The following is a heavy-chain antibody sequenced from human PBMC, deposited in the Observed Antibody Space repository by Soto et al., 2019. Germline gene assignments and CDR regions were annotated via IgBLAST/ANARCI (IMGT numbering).Heavy chain of an antibody. J-gene: IGHJ6*02. Sequence: PSQTLSLTCAISGDSVSSNSAAWNWIRQSPSRGLEWLGRTYYRSKWYNDYAVSVKSRITINPDTSKNQFSLQLNSVTPEDTAVYYCARDRQQLVKKEHYYYYYGLDVWGQGTTVTVSS. CDR2: TYYRSKWYN. V-gene: IGHV6-1*01. CDR1: GDSVSSNSAA. CDR3: ARDRQQLVKKEHYYYYYGLDV. D-gene: IGHD6-13*01.